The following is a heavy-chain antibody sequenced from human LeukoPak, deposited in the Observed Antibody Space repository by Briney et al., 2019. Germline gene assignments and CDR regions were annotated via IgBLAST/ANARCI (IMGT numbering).Heavy chain of an antibody. D-gene: IGHD4-17*01. CDR1: GGSISSSSYY. V-gene: IGHV4-39*07. CDR2: IYYTRST. J-gene: IGHJ4*02. CDR3: ANPARDFADSGAITW. Sequence: PSETLSLTCTVSGGSISSSSYYWGWIRQPPGKGLGWLGSIYYTRSTYYNPSLKSRVTISADTSKNQFSLKLTSVTAADTAVYYCANPARDFADSGAITWWGQGTLVTVSS.